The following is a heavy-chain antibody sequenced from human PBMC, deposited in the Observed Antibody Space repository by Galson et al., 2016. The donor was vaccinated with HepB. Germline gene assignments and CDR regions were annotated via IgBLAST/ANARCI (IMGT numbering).Heavy chain of an antibody. CDR2: VYYNGTT. CDR3: ARDLSWVGYFGLDV. Sequence: SETLSLTCSVSGASIMSYYWTWIRQPPGKGLEWIGYVYYNGTTNYNPSLKSRVTVSVDTSKTHFSLKMKSVTAADTAVYYCARDLSWVGYFGLDVWGQGTTVTVSS. D-gene: IGHD3-10*01. CDR1: GASIMSYY. J-gene: IGHJ6*02. V-gene: IGHV4-59*01.